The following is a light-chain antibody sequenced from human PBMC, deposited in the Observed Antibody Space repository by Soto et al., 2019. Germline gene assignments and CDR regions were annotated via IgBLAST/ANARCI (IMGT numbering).Light chain of an antibody. CDR2: FDD. CDR1: SSNIGNNV. CDR3: ATWDDSLNAVV. J-gene: IGLJ2*01. V-gene: IGLV1-36*01. Sequence: QAVVTQPPSVSEAPRQRVTISCSGSSSNIGNNVVQWYQQLPGKAPTLLIYFDDLLPSGVSDRFSGSKSGTSASLAISGLQSEDEAHYYCATWDDSLNAVVFGGGTKLTVL.